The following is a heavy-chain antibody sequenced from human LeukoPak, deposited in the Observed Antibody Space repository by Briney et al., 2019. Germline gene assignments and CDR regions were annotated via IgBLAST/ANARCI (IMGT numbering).Heavy chain of an antibody. CDR3: ARDPRASYYYGSGDPSWFDP. Sequence: PGGSLRLSCAASGFTFSSYEMNWVRQAPGKGLEWVSYISSSGSTIYYADSVKGRFTISRDNAKNSLYLQMNSLRAEDTAVYHCARDPRASYYYGSGDPSWFDPWGQGTLVTVSS. CDR2: ISSSGSTI. J-gene: IGHJ5*02. D-gene: IGHD3-10*01. V-gene: IGHV3-48*03. CDR1: GFTFSSYE.